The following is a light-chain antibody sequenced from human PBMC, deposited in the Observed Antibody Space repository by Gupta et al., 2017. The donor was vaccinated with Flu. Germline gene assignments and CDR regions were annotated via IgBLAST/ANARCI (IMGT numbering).Light chain of an antibody. CDR2: AAS. Sequence: DIQMTQSPSSLSASVGDRVTITCRASQSISSYLNWYQQKPGKAPKLLIYAASSLQSGVPSRFSGSGSGTDFTLTISRLQPEDFATYYCQQSYSTVWTFGQGTKVEIK. V-gene: IGKV1-39*01. CDR1: QSISSY. J-gene: IGKJ1*01. CDR3: QQSYSTVWT.